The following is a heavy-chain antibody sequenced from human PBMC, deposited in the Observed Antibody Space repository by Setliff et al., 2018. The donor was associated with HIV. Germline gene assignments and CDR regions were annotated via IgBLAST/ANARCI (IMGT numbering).Heavy chain of an antibody. CDR2: VDPQTGDT. CDR3: ARGPRTSESIDF. D-gene: IGHD6-6*01. J-gene: IGHJ4*02. Sequence: ASVKVSCKSSGYMFTEHYVHWVRQSPGQGFQWMGRVDPQTGDTALVQQFQETVSLSADTSIATAFMQLIWLTTGDTATYYCARGPRTSESIDFWGRGTLVTVSS. V-gene: IGHV1-2*06. CDR1: GYMFTEHY.